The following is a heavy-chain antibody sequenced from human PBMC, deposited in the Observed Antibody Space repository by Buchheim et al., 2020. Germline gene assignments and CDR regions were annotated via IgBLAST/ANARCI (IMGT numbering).Heavy chain of an antibody. CDR1: GFTFSDYH. CDR2: ISSSGSTI. CDR3: ARVGSWELTQAFDI. D-gene: IGHD6-13*01. Sequence: QVQLVASGGNLVKPGGSLRLSCAASGFTFSDYHMSWIRQAPGKGLEWISYISSSGSTIYYAESVRGRFTISRDNSKKSLYLQMNSLRVEDTAIYFCARVGSWELTQAFDIWGQGT. V-gene: IGHV3-11*01. J-gene: IGHJ3*02.